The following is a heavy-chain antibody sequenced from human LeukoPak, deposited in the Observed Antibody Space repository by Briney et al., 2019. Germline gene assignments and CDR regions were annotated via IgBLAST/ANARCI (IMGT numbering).Heavy chain of an antibody. D-gene: IGHD1-14*01. J-gene: IGHJ5*02. CDR1: GGTFGSYA. Sequence: SVKVSCKASGGTFGSYAISWVRQAPGQGLEWMGGIIPIFGTANYAQKFQGRVTITADKSTSKVYVGLRSLRAEDTAVCYCAREYKGGWRYNWFDPWGQGTLVTVSS. CDR3: AREYKGGWRYNWFDP. CDR2: IIPIFGTA. V-gene: IGHV1-69*06.